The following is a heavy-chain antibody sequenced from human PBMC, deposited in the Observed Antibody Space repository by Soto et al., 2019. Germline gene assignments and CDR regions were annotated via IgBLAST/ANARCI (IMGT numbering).Heavy chain of an antibody. Sequence: GGSLRLSCAASGFTVSSNYMSWVRQAPGKGLEWVSVIYSGGSTYYADSVKGRFTISRHNSKNTLYLQMNSLRAEDTAVYYCARVEAARPDYSYYYYMDVWGKGTTATVPS. CDR2: IYSGGST. V-gene: IGHV3-53*04. CDR3: ARVEAARPDYSYYYYMDV. CDR1: GFTVSSNY. J-gene: IGHJ6*03. D-gene: IGHD6-25*01.